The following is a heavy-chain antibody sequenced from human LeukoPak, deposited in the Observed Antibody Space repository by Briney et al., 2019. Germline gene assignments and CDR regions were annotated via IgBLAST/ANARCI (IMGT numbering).Heavy chain of an antibody. J-gene: IGHJ4*02. CDR1: GFTFGDYA. V-gene: IGHV3-49*04. Sequence: PGGSLRLSCTASGFTFGDYAMSWVRQAPGKGLEWVGFIRSKVYGGTTEYAASVKGRFTISRDDSKSIAYLQMNSLKTDDTAVYYCTRKAIAVAGAYHFDYWGQGTLVTVSS. CDR3: TRKAIAVAGAYHFDY. D-gene: IGHD6-19*01. CDR2: IRSKVYGGTT.